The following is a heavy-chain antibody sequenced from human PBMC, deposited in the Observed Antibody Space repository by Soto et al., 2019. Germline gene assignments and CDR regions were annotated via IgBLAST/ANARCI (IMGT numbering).Heavy chain of an antibody. CDR2: IYHNGST. Sequence: PSETLSLTCAVSGDSISRSYWWSWVRQFPGKGLEWIGEIYHNGSTIYNPSLQRQVTQSVDKSKNEFSLKKSSVTAADTAVYYCTSKFGQLLADAFDIWGQGTMVTVS. V-gene: IGHV4-4*02. CDR1: GDSISRSYW. J-gene: IGHJ3*02. D-gene: IGHD3-10*01. CDR3: TSKFGQLLADAFDI.